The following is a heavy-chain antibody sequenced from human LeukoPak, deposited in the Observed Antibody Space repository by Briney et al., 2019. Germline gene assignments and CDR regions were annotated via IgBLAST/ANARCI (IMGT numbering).Heavy chain of an antibody. CDR1: GGSISSSSYY. CDR2: IYYSGST. V-gene: IGHV4-39*07. CDR3: ARGSDSGGYYYVSDWFDP. D-gene: IGHD3-22*01. J-gene: IGHJ5*02. Sequence: PSETLSLTCTVSGGSISSSSYYWGWIRQPPGKGLEWIGSIYYSGSTYYNPSLKSRVTISVDTSKNQFSLKLSSVTAADTAVYYCARGSDSGGYYYVSDWFDPWGQGTLVTVSS.